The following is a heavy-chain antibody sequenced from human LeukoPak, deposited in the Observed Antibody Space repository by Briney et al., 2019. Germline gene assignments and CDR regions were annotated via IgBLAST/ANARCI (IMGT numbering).Heavy chain of an antibody. J-gene: IGHJ5*02. CDR2: SYPVDSDS. D-gene: IGHD4-17*01. Sequence: GESLKISFKTSGYRFTYYYIAWVRPMPGKGVEWMGISYPVDSDSRYSPSFEGQVTSSADNSMKTAYPQWNSLQASDTAIYYCARATTRAGDGDWFDPWGQGTLVTVSS. CDR1: GYRFTYYY. CDR3: ARATTRAGDGDWFDP. V-gene: IGHV5-51*01.